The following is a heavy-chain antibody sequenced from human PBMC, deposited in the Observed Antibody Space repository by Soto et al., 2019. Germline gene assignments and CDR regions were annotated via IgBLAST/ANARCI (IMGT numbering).Heavy chain of an antibody. Sequence: QVQLVESGGGLVKPGGSLRLSCAASGFTFSDYYMSWIRQAPGKGLEWVSYISSSSSYTNYADSMKGRFTISRDNAKNSLYLQMNSLRAEDTAVYYCARGSSGYYGTYGGDWGVWGQGTTVTVSS. J-gene: IGHJ6*02. CDR2: ISSSSSYT. CDR3: ARGSSGYYGTYGGDWGV. V-gene: IGHV3-11*06. D-gene: IGHD3-22*01. CDR1: GFTFSDYY.